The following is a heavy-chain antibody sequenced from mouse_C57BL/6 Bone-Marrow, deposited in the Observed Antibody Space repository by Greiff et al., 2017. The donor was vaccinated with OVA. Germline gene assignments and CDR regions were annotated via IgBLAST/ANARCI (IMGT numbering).Heavy chain of an antibody. V-gene: IGHV1-9*01. Sequence: VQLQQSGAELLKPGASVKLSCKATGYTFTGYWIEWVKQRPGHGLEWIGEIFPGSGSTNYNEKFKGTATFTADTSSNTAYMQLSSLTTEDSAIYYCATYYYGGVTGHYFDYWGQGTTLTVSS. CDR3: ATYYYGGVTGHYFDY. CDR2: IFPGSGST. J-gene: IGHJ2*01. CDR1: GYTFTGYW. D-gene: IGHD1-1*01.